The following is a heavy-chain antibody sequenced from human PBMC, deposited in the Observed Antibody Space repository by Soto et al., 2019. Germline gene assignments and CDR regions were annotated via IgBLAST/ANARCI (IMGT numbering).Heavy chain of an antibody. CDR1: GFTFSSYG. D-gene: IGHD3-3*01. J-gene: IGHJ6*02. CDR3: AKDLLSPPYYDFWGGYYGGLYYYYGMDV. CDR2: ISYDGRNK. Sequence: PVGSLRLSCAPSGFTFSSYGMYCVRQAPCKGLEWVAVISYDGRNKYYADSGKGRFTSPRDNSKNTLYLQTNSLRAEDTAVYYYAKDLLSPPYYDFWGGYYGGLYYYYGMDVWGQGLTVTVSS. V-gene: IGHV3-30*18.